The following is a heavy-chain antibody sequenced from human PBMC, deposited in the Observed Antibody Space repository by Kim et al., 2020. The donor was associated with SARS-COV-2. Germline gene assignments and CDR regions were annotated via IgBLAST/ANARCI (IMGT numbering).Heavy chain of an antibody. V-gene: IGHV3-7*01. CDR3: ARVIVMVPGSSDHFDY. CDR2: IKEDGSEE. D-gene: IGHD2-2*01. CDR1: GFTFNRYW. Sequence: GGSLRLSCAASGFTFNRYWMSWIRQTPGKGLERVANIKEDGSEEYYVDSVKGRFSISRDNAKNSLFLQMDRLRDEDTAIYYCARVIVMVPGSSDHFDYWGQGTLATVSS. J-gene: IGHJ4*02.